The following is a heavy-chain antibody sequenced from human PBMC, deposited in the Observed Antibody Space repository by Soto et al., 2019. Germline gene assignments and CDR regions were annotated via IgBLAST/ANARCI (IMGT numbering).Heavy chain of an antibody. J-gene: IGHJ4*02. V-gene: IGHV4-34*01. CDR3: ARAHTYYDFWSGYSGRRGHYFDY. D-gene: IGHD3-3*01. CDR1: GGSFSGYY. CDR2: INHSGST. Sequence: QVQLQQLGAGLLKPSETLSLTCAVYGGSFSGYYWSWIRQPPGKGLEWIGEINHSGSTNYTPSLKSRVTISVDTSKNQFSLTLSSVTAADTAVYYCARAHTYYDFWSGYSGRRGHYFDYWGQGPLVTVSS.